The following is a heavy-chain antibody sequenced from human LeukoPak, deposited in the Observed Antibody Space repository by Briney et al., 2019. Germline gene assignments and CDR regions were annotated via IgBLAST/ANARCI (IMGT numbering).Heavy chain of an antibody. CDR3: ARDGVVDSGGWYVDY. Sequence: PGGSLRLSCAASGFTFSNYWMIWVRQAPGKGLEWVANIRQDGGQKRYADSVRGRFTVSRDNAQTSLYLHMNSLRAEDTAVYYCARDGVVDSGGWYVDYWGQGTLVTVSS. CDR1: GFTFSNYW. CDR2: IRQDGGQK. J-gene: IGHJ4*02. D-gene: IGHD6-19*01. V-gene: IGHV3-7*05.